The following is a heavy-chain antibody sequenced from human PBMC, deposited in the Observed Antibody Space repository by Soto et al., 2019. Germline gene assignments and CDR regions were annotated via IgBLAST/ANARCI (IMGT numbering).Heavy chain of an antibody. J-gene: IGHJ4*02. V-gene: IGHV3-48*02. Sequence: GGSLRLSCAASGFTFSIYNMNWVRQAPGKGLEWVSYITSGSSTIYYADSVKGRFTISRDNAKNSLYLQMNNLRDEDSAVYYCARAAPGLYYDSGAYYPFDYWGQGTLVTVSS. CDR2: ITSGSSTI. D-gene: IGHD3-22*01. CDR3: ARAAPGLYYDSGAYYPFDY. CDR1: GFTFSIYN.